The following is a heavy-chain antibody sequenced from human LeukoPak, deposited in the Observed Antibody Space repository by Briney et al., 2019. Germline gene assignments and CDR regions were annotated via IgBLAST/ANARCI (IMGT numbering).Heavy chain of an antibody. Sequence: GGSLRLSCAASGFTFSSYAVHWVCQAPGKGLEWVAVISSHGSDKYYADSVKGRFTISRDNSKNTLYLQMNSLRDEDTAVYYCARGLRITSAGHFLDYWGQGTLVTVSS. CDR2: ISSHGSDK. CDR3: ARGLRITSAGHFLDY. J-gene: IGHJ4*02. D-gene: IGHD6-13*01. V-gene: IGHV3-30*01. CDR1: GFTFSSYA.